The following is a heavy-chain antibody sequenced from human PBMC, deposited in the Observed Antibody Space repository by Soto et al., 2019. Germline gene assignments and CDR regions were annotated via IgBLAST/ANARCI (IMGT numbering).Heavy chain of an antibody. CDR1: GFRFSNFW. Sequence: PGGSLRLSCAAYGFRFSNFWMHWVRQAPGKGLVWVSRINADGSATTYADSVKGRFTISRDNAKNTVYLQMNSLRAEDTAMYYCASSKDQAYWGQGT. CDR3: ASSKDQAY. J-gene: IGHJ4*02. V-gene: IGHV3-74*01. CDR2: INADGSAT.